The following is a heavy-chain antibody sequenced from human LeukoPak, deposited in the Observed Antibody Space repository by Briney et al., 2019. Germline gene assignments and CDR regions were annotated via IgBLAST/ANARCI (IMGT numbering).Heavy chain of an antibody. CDR1: GFTVSSNY. CDR2: ISYDGSNK. V-gene: IGHV3-30*18. CDR3: AKDLGKPWDY. J-gene: IGHJ4*02. Sequence: GGSLRLSCAASGFTVSSNYMSWVRQAPGKGLEWVAVISYDGSNKYYADSVKGRFTISRDNSKNTLYLQMNSLRAEDTAVYYCAKDLGKPWDYWGQGTLVTVSS.